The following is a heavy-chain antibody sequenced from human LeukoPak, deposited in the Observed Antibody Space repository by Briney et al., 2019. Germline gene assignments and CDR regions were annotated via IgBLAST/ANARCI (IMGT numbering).Heavy chain of an antibody. D-gene: IGHD2-2*01. Sequence: VKVSCKASGCTFTGYYMHWVRQAPGQGLEWMGWINPNSGGTNYAQKFQGRVTMTRDTSISTAYMELSRLRSDDTAVYYCARDGGYCSSTSCYYNYWGQGTLVTVSS. CDR2: INPNSGGT. V-gene: IGHV1-2*02. CDR1: GCTFTGYY. CDR3: ARDGGYCSSTSCYYNY. J-gene: IGHJ4*02.